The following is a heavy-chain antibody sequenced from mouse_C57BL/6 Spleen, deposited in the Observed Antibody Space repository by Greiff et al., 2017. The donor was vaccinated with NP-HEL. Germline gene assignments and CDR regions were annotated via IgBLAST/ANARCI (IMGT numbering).Heavy chain of an antibody. CDR3: ARGYGNSYFDY. Sequence: EVQLVESEGGLVQPGSSMKLSCTASGFTFSDYYMAWVRQVPEKGLEWVANINYDGSSTYYLDSLKSRFIISRDNAKNILYLQMSSLKSEDTATYYCARGYGNSYFDYWGQGTTLTVSS. V-gene: IGHV5-16*01. D-gene: IGHD2-10*02. CDR1: GFTFSDYY. J-gene: IGHJ2*01. CDR2: INYDGSST.